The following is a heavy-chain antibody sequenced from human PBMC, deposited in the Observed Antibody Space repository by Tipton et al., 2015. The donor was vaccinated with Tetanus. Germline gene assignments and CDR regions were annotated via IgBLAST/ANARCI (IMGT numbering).Heavy chain of an antibody. D-gene: IGHD3-3*02. J-gene: IGHJ2*01. CDR2: ITPRGSA. CDR1: GQSLSGHF. V-gene: IGHV4-34*01. Sequence: TLSLTCAVSGQSLSGHFWSWVRQAPGKGLEWIGEITPRGSASYNPSLKSRVSISGDASKNQFSLNLTSVTAADTAVYFCARESIRLIGEVIFRYFDVWGRGTLVTVSS. CDR3: ARESIRLIGEVIFRYFDV.